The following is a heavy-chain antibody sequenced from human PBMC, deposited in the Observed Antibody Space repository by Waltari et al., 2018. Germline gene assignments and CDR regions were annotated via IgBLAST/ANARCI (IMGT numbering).Heavy chain of an antibody. CDR1: GFTFDDYA. CDR2: ISWNSGSI. V-gene: IGHV3-9*01. Sequence: EVQLVESGGGLVQPGRSLRLSCAASGFTFDDYAMHWVRQAPGKGLEGVSGISWNSGSIGYADSVKGRFTISRDNAKNSLYLQMNSLRAEDTALYYCAKPRFQGSIAVAIFDYWGQGTLVTVSS. CDR3: AKPRFQGSIAVAIFDY. J-gene: IGHJ4*02. D-gene: IGHD6-19*01.